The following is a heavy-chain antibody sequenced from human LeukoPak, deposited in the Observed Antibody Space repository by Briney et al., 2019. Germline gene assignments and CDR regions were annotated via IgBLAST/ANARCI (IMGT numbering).Heavy chain of an antibody. V-gene: IGHV3-30*18. J-gene: IGHJ4*02. Sequence: GGSLRLSCAASGFTFSNYGMHWVRQTPGKGLEWVAIISDDGINKYYTDSVKGRFTISRDNSKNTLHLQMNSLRAEDTAVYYCAKVRGWSYCFDYWGQGTLVTVSS. CDR3: AKVRGWSYCFDY. CDR2: ISDDGINK. D-gene: IGHD6-19*01. CDR1: GFTFSNYG.